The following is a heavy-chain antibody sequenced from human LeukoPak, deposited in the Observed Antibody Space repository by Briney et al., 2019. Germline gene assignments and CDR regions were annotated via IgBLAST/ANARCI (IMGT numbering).Heavy chain of an antibody. CDR3: ARDTAMGSWFDP. V-gene: IGHV4-4*07. J-gene: IGHJ5*02. CDR1: GGSISSYY. CDR2: IYTSGST. D-gene: IGHD5-18*01. Sequence: SETPSLTCTVSGGSISSYYWSWIRQPAGKGLEWIGRIYTSGSTNYNPSLKSRVTMSVDTSKNQFSLKLSSVTAADTAVYYCARDTAMGSWFDPWGQGTLVTVSS.